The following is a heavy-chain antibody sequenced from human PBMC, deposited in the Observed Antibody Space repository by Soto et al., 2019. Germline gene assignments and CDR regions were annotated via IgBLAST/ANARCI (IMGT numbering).Heavy chain of an antibody. CDR1: GGTFSSYA. CDR3: ARGVIVVVVAAPWYYYGMDV. CDR2: IIPIFGTA. V-gene: IGHV1-69*06. Sequence: SVKVSCKASGGTFSSYAISWVRQAPGQGLEWMGGIIPIFGTANYAQKFQGRVTITADKSTSTAYMELSSLRSEDKDVYYCARGVIVVVVAAPWYYYGMDVWA. D-gene: IGHD2-15*01. J-gene: IGHJ6*02.